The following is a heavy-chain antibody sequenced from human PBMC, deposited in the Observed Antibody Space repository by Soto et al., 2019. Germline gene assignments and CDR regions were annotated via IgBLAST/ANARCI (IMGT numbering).Heavy chain of an antibody. J-gene: IGHJ4*02. CDR3: ARMGYYYDSSGYYFLFDY. CDR2: IYYSGST. Sequence: TSETLSLTCTVSGGSISSYYWTWIRQPPGKGLEWIGYIYYSGSTNYNPSLKSRVTISVDTSKNQFSLKLSSVTAADTAVYYCARMGYYYDSSGYYFLFDYWGQGSLVTVTA. V-gene: IGHV4-59*01. D-gene: IGHD3-22*01. CDR1: GGSISSYY.